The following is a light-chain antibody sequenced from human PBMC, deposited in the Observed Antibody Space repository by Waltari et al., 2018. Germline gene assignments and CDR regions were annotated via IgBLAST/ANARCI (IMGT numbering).Light chain of an antibody. CDR3: NSRDSSGNHLV. Sequence: SSELTQAPAVSVALGQTVRITCQGAGLRRYYASWYQQKPGQAPVLVIYGKNNRPSGIPDRFSGSSSGNTASLTITGAQAEDEADYYCNSRDSSGNHLVFGGGTKLTVL. CDR2: GKN. V-gene: IGLV3-19*01. J-gene: IGLJ2*01. CDR1: GLRRYY.